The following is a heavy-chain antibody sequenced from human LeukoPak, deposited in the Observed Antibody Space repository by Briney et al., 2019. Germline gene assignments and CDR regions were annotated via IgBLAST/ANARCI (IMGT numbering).Heavy chain of an antibody. CDR2: TYYRTKWYN. Sequence: SQTLSLTCAISGDSVSNIGAAWNWIRQSPSRGLERLGRTYYRTKWYNDYAVSVKSRITINPDTSKNQFSLQLNSVTPEDTAVYYCARDLLGASGRCYFDFWGQGTLVTVSS. CDR1: GDSVSNIGAA. J-gene: IGHJ4*02. D-gene: IGHD3-10*01. V-gene: IGHV6-1*01. CDR3: ARDLLGASGRCYFDF.